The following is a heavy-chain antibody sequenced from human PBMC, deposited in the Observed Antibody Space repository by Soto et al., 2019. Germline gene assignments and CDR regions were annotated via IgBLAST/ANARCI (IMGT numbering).Heavy chain of an antibody. CDR2: IYPGDSET. D-gene: IGHD1-1*01. CDR3: ARGGSFYDY. CDR1: GYSFSGYL. V-gene: IGHV5-51*01. Sequence: GESLRISCKGSGYSFSGYLIGWVRQMPGKGLEWMGIIYPGDSETRYSPSFRGQVTISADKSISTAYLQWISLEASDTAVYYCARGGSFYDYWGQGTLVTVSS. J-gene: IGHJ4*02.